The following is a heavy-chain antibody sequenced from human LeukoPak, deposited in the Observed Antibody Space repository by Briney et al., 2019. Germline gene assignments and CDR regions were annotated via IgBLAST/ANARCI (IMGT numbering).Heavy chain of an antibody. CDR1: GGSISSSSYY. CDR3: ARDLGSDY. J-gene: IGHJ4*02. CDR2: IYYSGST. V-gene: IGHV4-39*02. D-gene: IGHD1-26*01. Sequence: SETLSPTCTVSGGSISSSSYYWGWIRQPPGKGLEWIGSIYYSGSTYYNPSLKSRVTISVDTSKNQFSLKLSSVTAADTAVYYCARDLGSDYWGQGTLVTVSS.